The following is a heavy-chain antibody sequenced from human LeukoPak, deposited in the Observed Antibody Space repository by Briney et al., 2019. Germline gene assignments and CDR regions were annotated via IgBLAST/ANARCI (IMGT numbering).Heavy chain of an antibody. CDR3: ARNSSSSSPPERYNWFDP. J-gene: IGHJ5*02. V-gene: IGHV4-38-2*02. Sequence: SETLTLTCTVSGYSIGTDYYWGWIRQPPGNGLEWIGSIYNSGSTYYNPSLKSRITISVDTSKIQFSLKLSSVTAADTAVYYCARNSSSSSPPERYNWFDPWGQGTLVTVSS. CDR1: GYSIGTDYY. CDR2: IYNSGST. D-gene: IGHD6-6*01.